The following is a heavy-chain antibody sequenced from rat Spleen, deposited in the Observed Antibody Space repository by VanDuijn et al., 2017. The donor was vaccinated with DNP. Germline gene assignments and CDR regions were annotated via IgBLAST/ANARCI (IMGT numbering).Heavy chain of an antibody. J-gene: IGHJ4*01. CDR2: IIYDGSST. CDR3: ARQDYSALYAMDA. Sequence: EVQLVEFGGGLVQPGNSLKLSCAASGFTFSDYAMAWVRQSPKKGLEWVATIIYDGSSTYYRDSVKGRFTISRDNAKSTLYLQMDSLRSEDTATYYCARQDYSALYAMDAWGQGTSVTVSS. V-gene: IGHV5-17*01. D-gene: IGHD1-1*01. CDR1: GFTFSDYA.